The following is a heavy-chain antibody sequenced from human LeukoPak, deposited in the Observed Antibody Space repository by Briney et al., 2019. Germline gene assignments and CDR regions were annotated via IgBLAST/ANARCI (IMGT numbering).Heavy chain of an antibody. V-gene: IGHV4-34*01. CDR3: ARRLGRKFGERFYYYHYMDV. CDR1: GGSFSGYY. Sequence: SETLSLTCAVYGGSFSGYYLSWIRQPPGKGLEWIGEINHSGSTNYNPSLKSRVTISVDPSKNQSSLKLSSVTAADTAVYYCARRLGRKFGERFYYYHYMDVWGKGTQVTIS. J-gene: IGHJ6*03. CDR2: INHSGST. D-gene: IGHD3-10*01.